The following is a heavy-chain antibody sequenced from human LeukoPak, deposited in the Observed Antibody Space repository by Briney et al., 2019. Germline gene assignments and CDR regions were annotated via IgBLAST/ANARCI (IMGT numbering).Heavy chain of an antibody. J-gene: IGHJ4*02. CDR3: ATVVYYGSGSYNGRARYFDY. Sequence: ASVKLSCKVSGYTLTELSMHWVRQAPGKGLEWMGGFDPEDGETIYAQKFQGRVTMTEDTSTDTAYMELSSLRSEDTAVYYCATVVYYGSGSYNGRARYFDYWGQGTLVTVSS. D-gene: IGHD3-10*01. CDR1: GYTLTELS. CDR2: FDPEDGET. V-gene: IGHV1-24*01.